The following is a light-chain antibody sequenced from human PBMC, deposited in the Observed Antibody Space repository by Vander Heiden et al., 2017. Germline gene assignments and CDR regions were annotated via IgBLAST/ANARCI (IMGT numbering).Light chain of an antibody. CDR2: FGS. CDR3: KQTLQTPLT. J-gene: IGKJ4*01. V-gene: IGKV2-28*01. CDR1: QSLLDSNGFNY. Sequence: EIGVTQSPLSLLVTPGEPASISCRPSQSLLDSNGFNYLDWYVQKPGQSPQLLIYFGSIRASGVPDRFSGSGSGTDFTLKISRVEAEDVGVYYCKQTLQTPLTFGGGTKMEIK.